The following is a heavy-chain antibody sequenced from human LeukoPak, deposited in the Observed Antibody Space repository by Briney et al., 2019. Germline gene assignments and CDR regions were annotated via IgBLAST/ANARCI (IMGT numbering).Heavy chain of an antibody. J-gene: IGHJ4*02. CDR3: ARGPRILAAGSYFFDY. D-gene: IGHD6-13*01. CDR1: GFSFKDYY. CDR2: INFNDGAI. Sequence: PGGSLRLSCAASGFSFKDYYYSWIRQAPGKGLEWVSFINFNDGAIYSAHFVKARFTISRENAQNSVYLEMNSLREEDTAVYYCARGPRILAAGSYFFDYWGQGSLVTVSS. V-gene: IGHV3-11*01.